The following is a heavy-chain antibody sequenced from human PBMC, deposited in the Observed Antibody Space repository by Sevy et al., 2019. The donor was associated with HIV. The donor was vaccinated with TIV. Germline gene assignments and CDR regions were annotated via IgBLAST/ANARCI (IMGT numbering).Heavy chain of an antibody. CDR1: GGSISSGLYS. CDR3: ARVNGNSGWGYYFDY. Sequence: SETLSLTCAVSGGSISSGLYSWSWIRQPPGKGLEWIGYIHQSGSTSYTPSLKSRVNISLDRSKNQFSLKMSSVRAADTAVYYCARVNGNSGWGYYFDYWGQGTLVTVSS. J-gene: IGHJ4*02. D-gene: IGHD2-8*01. V-gene: IGHV4-30-2*01. CDR2: IHQSGST.